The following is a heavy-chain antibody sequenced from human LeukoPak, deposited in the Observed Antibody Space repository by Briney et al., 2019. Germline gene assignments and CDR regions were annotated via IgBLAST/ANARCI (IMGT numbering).Heavy chain of an antibody. CDR1: GYTFTSYS. CDR3: ATVWGPVRQQLNY. CDR2: FDPEDGET. J-gene: IGHJ4*02. V-gene: IGHV1-24*01. Sequence: EASVKVSCKASGYTFTSYSISWVRQAPGKGLEWMGGFDPEDGETIYAQKFQGRVTMTENTSTDTAYMELSSLRSEDTAVYYCATVWGPVRQQLNYWGQGTLVTVSS. D-gene: IGHD6-13*01.